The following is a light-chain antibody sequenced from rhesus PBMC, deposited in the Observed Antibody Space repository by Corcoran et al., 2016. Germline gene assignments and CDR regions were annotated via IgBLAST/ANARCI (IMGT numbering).Light chain of an antibody. J-gene: IGKJ4*01. CDR2: YGS. CDR1: QSLLSSNGYNY. V-gene: IGKV2-60*01. Sequence: DIVMTQTPLSLPVTLGEPASISCRSSQSLLSSNGYNYLNWYLQKPGQSPQLLISYGSNRASGVPDRFMGSGSGTDFTLKISRVEAEDVGVYYCMQALQTPLTVGGGTKVEIK. CDR3: MQALQTPLT.